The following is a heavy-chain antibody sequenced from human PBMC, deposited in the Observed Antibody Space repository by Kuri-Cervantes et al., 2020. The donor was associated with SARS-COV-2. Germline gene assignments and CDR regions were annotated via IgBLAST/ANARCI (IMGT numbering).Heavy chain of an antibody. CDR3: ARDPAAGLYYYYMDV. CDR1: GFTFSSYA. CDR2: ISYDGSNK. V-gene: IGHV3-30-3*01. D-gene: IGHD6-13*01. J-gene: IGHJ6*03. Sequence: GGSLRLSCAASGFTFSSYAMHWVRQAPGKGLEWVAVISYDGSNKYYADSVKGRFTISRDNSKNTLYLQMNSLRAEDTAVYYCARDPAAGLYYYYMDVWGKGTTVTVSS.